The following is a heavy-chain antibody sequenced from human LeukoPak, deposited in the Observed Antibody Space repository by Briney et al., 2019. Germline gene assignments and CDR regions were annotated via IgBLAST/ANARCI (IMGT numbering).Heavy chain of an antibody. CDR2: FDPEDGQT. CDR3: AQGDSSGYFPY. D-gene: IGHD3-22*01. V-gene: IGHV1-24*01. Sequence: ASVKVSCKVSGYTLTELSMHWVRQAPGKGLEGMGGFDPEDGQTIYAQKFQGRVTMTEHTSTDTAYMELSSLRSEDTAVYYCAQGDSSGYFPYWGQGTLVTVSS. CDR1: GYTLTELS. J-gene: IGHJ4*02.